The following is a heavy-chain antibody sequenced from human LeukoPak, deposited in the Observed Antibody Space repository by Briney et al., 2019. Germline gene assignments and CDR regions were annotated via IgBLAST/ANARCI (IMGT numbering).Heavy chain of an antibody. Sequence: SETLSLTCTVSGGSISSYYWSWIRQPPGKGLEWIGYIYYSGSTNCNPSVKSRVAMSVDTSKKQFSLKLSSLTAADAAVYYCARGGTAVIAPYAFDIWGQGTMVTVSS. CDR3: ARGGTAVIAPYAFDI. J-gene: IGHJ3*02. D-gene: IGHD4-17*01. V-gene: IGHV4-59*01. CDR1: GGSISSYY. CDR2: IYYSGST.